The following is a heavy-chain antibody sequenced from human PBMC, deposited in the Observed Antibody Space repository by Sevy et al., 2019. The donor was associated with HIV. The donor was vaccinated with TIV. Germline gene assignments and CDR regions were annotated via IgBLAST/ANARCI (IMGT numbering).Heavy chain of an antibody. D-gene: IGHD2-15*01. V-gene: IGHV1-18*01. CDR2: ISPHNGDT. J-gene: IGHJ4*02. Sequence: ASVKVSCKVSGYTFSAYHITWVRQAPGQGLEWMGRISPHNGDTNYAQKFQGRVTMITDTSTTTASMELRSLRSDDTAVYYCARAYCTGGRCYSLAYWGQGNLVTVSS. CDR1: GYTFSAYH. CDR3: ARAYCTGGRCYSLAY.